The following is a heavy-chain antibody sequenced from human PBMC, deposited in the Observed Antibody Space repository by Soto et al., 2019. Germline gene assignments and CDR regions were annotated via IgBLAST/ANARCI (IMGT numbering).Heavy chain of an antibody. CDR3: ARGSIRGSFDF. J-gene: IGHJ4*02. CDR2: ISSGSSSI. CDR1: GFTFSAFN. D-gene: IGHD5-12*01. V-gene: IGHV3-21*01. Sequence: EVQLVESGAGLVKPGGSLTLSCLVSGFTFSAFNMNWVRQAPGKGLEWVSSISSGSSSIAYADSLKGRFTISRDNARSSLYLQMNSLTAEDTAIYYCARGSIRGSFDFWGQGALVTVSS.